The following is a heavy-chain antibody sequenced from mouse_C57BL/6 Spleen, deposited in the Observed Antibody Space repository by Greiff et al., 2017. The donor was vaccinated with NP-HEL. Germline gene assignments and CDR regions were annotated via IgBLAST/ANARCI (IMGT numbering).Heavy chain of an antibody. D-gene: IGHD1-1*01. Sequence: EVQLVESGGGLVKPGGSLKLSCAASGFTFSSYAMSWVRQTPEKRLEWVATISDGGSYTYYPDNVKGRFTISRDNAKNNLYLQMSHLKSEDTAMYYCARGDYSGYFDVWGTGTTVTVSS. CDR1: GFTFSSYA. CDR3: ARGDYSGYFDV. CDR2: ISDGGSYT. V-gene: IGHV5-4*01. J-gene: IGHJ1*03.